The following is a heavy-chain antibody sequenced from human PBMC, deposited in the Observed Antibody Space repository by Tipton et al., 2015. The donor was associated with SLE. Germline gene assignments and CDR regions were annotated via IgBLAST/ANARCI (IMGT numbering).Heavy chain of an antibody. CDR2: IHNSGRT. CDR3: AREGGDIFGDAFDI. CDR1: GGSISNYY. D-gene: IGHD3-3*02. V-gene: IGHV4-59*01. Sequence: TLSLTRTVSGGSISNYYWSWIRQPPGKGLEWIGYIHNSGRTNYHPSLKSRVTMSVDTPKDQFSLKLTSVTAGDTAVYYCAREGGDIFGDAFDIWGRGTMVTVSS. J-gene: IGHJ3*02.